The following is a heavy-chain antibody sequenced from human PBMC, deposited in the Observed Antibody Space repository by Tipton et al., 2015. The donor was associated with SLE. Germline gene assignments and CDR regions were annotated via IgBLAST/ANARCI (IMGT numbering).Heavy chain of an antibody. J-gene: IGHJ6*02. CDR3: AKDKAGGSYGMDV. CDR2: ISGSGGST. Sequence: SLRLSCAASGFTFSDYYMSWIRQAPGEGLEWVSAISGSGGSTYYADSVKGRFTISRDNSKNTLYLQMNSLRAEDTAVYYCAKDKAGGSYGMDVWGQGTTVTVSS. D-gene: IGHD3-10*01. V-gene: IGHV3-23*01. CDR1: GFTFSDYY.